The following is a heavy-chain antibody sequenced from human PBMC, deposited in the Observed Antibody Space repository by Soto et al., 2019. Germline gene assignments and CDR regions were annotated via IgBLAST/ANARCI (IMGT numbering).Heavy chain of an antibody. D-gene: IGHD3-16*01. V-gene: IGHV3-23*01. CDR3: AKWRGSYGMDV. J-gene: IGHJ6*02. CDR2: ISGSGGST. Sequence: EVQLLEAGGDLVQPGGSLRLSCAASGFTFSSYAMSWVRQAPGKGLEWVSAISGSGGSTYYADSVKGRFTLSRDNSKNTLYPEMNSLRAEDTAVYYCAKWRGSYGMDVWGQGTTVTVSS. CDR1: GFTFSSYA.